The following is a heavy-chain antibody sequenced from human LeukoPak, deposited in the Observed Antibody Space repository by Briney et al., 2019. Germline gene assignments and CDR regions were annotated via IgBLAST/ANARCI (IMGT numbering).Heavy chain of an antibody. CDR2: INHSGST. CDR3: ARGSGHLYYYYGMDV. V-gene: IGHV4-34*01. J-gene: IGHJ6*02. CDR1: GGSFSGYY. Sequence: SETLSLTCAVYGGSFSGYYRSWIRQPPGKGLEWIGEINHSGSTNYNPSLKSRVTISVDTSKNQFSLKLSSVTAADTAVYYCARGSGHLYYYYGMDVWGQGTTVTVSS.